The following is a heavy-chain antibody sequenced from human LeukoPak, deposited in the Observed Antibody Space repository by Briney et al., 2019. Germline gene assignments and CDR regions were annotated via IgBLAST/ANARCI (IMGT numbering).Heavy chain of an antibody. CDR3: ARHWEL. CDR1: GFSVSSNY. Sequence: GGSLRLSCAASGFSVSSNYMSWVRQAPGKGLEWVALIYSDETTYYVDSVKGRFTISRDNSKSTLYLQMNSLRAEDTAVYYCARHWELRGQGTLVTVSS. V-gene: IGHV3-53*01. J-gene: IGHJ4*02. CDR2: IYSDETT. D-gene: IGHD1-26*01.